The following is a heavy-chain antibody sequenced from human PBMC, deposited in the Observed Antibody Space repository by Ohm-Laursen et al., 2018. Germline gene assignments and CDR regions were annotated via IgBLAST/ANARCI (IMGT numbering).Heavy chain of an antibody. V-gene: IGHV3-11*04. D-gene: IGHD2-21*02. J-gene: IGHJ4*02. CDR1: GFTFSDYY. CDR3: ARPYCGGNCSDPIDS. Sequence: SLRLSCSASGFTFSDYYMSWIRQAPGKGLEWVSYISSSGSTIYYADSVKGRFTISRDNAKKSLFLQMNSLRVEDTAVYYCARPYCGGNCSDPIDSWGQGTLVTVSS. CDR2: ISSSGSTI.